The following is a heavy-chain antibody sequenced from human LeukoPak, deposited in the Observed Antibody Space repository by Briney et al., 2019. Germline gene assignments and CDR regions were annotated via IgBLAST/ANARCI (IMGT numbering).Heavy chain of an antibody. CDR1: GFTFSDYY. D-gene: IGHD3-10*01. Sequence: PGGSLRLSCAASGFTFSDYYMSWIRQAPGKGLEWVSYISSSSSYTNYAASMKGRFTISRDNSKNTLYLQMNSLRAEDTAVYYCGKARFSSSGSGRHDIDYWGQGTLVTVSS. CDR2: ISSSSSYT. V-gene: IGHV3-11*05. J-gene: IGHJ4*02. CDR3: GKARFSSSGSGRHDIDY.